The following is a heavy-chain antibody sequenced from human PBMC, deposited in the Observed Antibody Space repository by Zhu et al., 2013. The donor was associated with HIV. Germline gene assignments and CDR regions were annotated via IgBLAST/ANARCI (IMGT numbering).Heavy chain of an antibody. V-gene: IGHV3-48*04. CDR1: GFTFSSFA. D-gene: IGHD3-10*01. J-gene: IGHJ4*02. CDR2: IRGSGSTI. CDR3: ARVNRAYGSSYYFDY. Sequence: EVQLLESGGGLVQPGGSLRLSCAASGFTFSSFAINWVRQAPGKGLEWVSAIRGSGSTIYYADSVKGRFTISRDNAKNSLYLQMNSLRAEDTAVYYCARVNRAYGSSYYFDYWGQGTLVTVSS.